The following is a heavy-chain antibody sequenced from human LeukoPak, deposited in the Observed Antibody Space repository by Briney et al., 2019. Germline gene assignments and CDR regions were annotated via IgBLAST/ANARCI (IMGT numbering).Heavy chain of an antibody. J-gene: IGHJ6*04. V-gene: IGHV3-33*01. D-gene: IGHD6-13*01. CDR1: GFTFSSYG. CDR3: ARSGIGQQTDV. CDR2: IWYDGSNK. Sequence: GGSLRLSCAASGFTFSSYGMHWVRQAPGKGLEWVAVIWYDGSNKYYADSVKGRFTISRDNSKNTLYLQMNSLRAEDTAVYYCARSGIGQQTDVWGKGTTVTVSS.